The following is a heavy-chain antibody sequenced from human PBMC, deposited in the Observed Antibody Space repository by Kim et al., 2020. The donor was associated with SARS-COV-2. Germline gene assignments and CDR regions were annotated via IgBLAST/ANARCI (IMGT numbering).Heavy chain of an antibody. CDR1: GFTFGDYA. CDR3: SRRVQLVPNWAGYYYYGMDV. J-gene: IGHJ6*02. V-gene: IGHV3-49*04. CDR2: IRSKAYGGTT. D-gene: IGHD6-13*01. Sequence: GGSLRLSCTASGFTFGDYAMSWVRQAPGKGLEWVGFIRSKAYGGTTEYAASVKGRFTISRDDSKSIAYLQMNSLKTEDTAVYYCSRRVQLVPNWAGYYYYGMDVWGQGTTVTVSS.